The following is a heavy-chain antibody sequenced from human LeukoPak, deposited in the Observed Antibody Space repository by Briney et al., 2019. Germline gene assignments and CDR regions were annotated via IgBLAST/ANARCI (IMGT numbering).Heavy chain of an antibody. V-gene: IGHV1-18*01. J-gene: IGHJ4*02. CDR2: ISAYNGNT. CDR3: ARVQRPGYCSAGSCSDFDY. Sequence: ASVKVSCKGSGYTFTSYGISWVRQAPGQGLEWMGWISAYNGNTNYAQKLQGRVTMTTDTSTSTAYMELRRLRSDDTAVYYCARVQRPGYCSAGSCSDFDYWGQGTLVTVSS. CDR1: GYTFTSYG. D-gene: IGHD2-15*01.